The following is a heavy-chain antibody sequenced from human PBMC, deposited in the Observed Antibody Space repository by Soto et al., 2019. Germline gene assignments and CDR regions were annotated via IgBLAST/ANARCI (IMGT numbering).Heavy chain of an antibody. CDR3: AREYYYGSGSFDY. CDR1: GGSISSYY. J-gene: IGHJ4*02. V-gene: IGHV4-59*01. D-gene: IGHD3-10*01. CDR2: IYYSGST. Sequence: PSETLSLTCTVSGGSISSYYWSWIRQPPGKGLEWIGYIYYSGSTNYNPSLKSRVTISVDTSKNQFSLELSSVTAADTAVYYCAREYYYGSGSFDYWGQGTLVTVSS.